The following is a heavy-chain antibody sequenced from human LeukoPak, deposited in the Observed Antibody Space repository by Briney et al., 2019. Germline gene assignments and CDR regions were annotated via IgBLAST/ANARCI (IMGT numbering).Heavy chain of an antibody. CDR3: ARESERGYSYGYALDY. D-gene: IGHD5-18*01. CDR1: GYTFTSYY. CDR2: INPSGGST. J-gene: IGHJ4*02. V-gene: IGHV1-46*01. Sequence: GASVKVSCKASGYTFTSYYMHWVRQAPGQGLEWMGIINPSGGSTSYAQKFQGRVTMTRDTSTSTVYMELSSLRSEDTAVYCCARESERGYSYGYALDYWGQGTLVTVSS.